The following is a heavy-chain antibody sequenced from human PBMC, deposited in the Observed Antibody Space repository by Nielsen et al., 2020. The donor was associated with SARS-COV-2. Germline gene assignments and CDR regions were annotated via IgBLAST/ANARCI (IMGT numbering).Heavy chain of an antibody. CDR2: ISYDGSNK. CDR3: AKQREYDY. CDR1: GVTFRSYA. Sequence: GGSLRRSCAASGVTFRSYAMHWVRQAPGKGLEWVAVISYDGSNKYYADSVKGRFTISRDNSKNTLYLQMNSLRAEDTAVYYCAKQREYDYWGQGTLVTVSS. D-gene: IGHD2/OR15-2a*01. J-gene: IGHJ4*02. V-gene: IGHV3-30*04.